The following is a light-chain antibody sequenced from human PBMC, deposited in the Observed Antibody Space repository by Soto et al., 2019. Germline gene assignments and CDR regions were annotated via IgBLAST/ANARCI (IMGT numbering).Light chain of an antibody. J-gene: IGKJ4*02. CDR2: GAS. V-gene: IGKV1-27*01. Sequence: IQMTQSPCSLSSSPGDSVTITCRASQDIGNSFAGYQQKPGKVAKLLIYGASTLQSGVPSRFSGSGSETNFTLTIGSLQAEDAASYYCQKYDSAPRTFGGGTKVEIK. CDR3: QKYDSAPRT. CDR1: QDIGNS.